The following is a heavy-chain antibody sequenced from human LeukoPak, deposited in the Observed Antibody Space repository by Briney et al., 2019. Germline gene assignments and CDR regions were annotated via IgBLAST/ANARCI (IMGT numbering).Heavy chain of an antibody. CDR3: ARDASPMMYRFGELLGGGFDY. CDR2: ISSSGSTI. D-gene: IGHD3-10*01. CDR1: GFTFSDYY. J-gene: IGHJ4*02. Sequence: NPGGSLRLSCAASGFTFSDYYMSWIRQAPGKGLEWVSYISSSGSTIYYADSVKGRFTISRDNAKNSLYLQMNSLRAEDTAVYYCARDASPMMYRFGELLGGGFDYWGQGTLVTVSS. V-gene: IGHV3-11*01.